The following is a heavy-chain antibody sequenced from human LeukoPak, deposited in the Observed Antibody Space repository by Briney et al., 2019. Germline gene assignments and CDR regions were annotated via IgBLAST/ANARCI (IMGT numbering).Heavy chain of an antibody. V-gene: IGHV3-7*03. J-gene: IGHJ4*02. CDR1: GFPFSSYS. D-gene: IGHD6-13*01. CDR3: ARSTPYGTTWYGRSDY. Sequence: GSLRLSCAASGFPFSSYSMTWVRQAPGKGLEWVANIKPDGTTKFYVDSVKGRFTISRDNALNSLYLQMNSLRAEDTAIYYCARSTPYGTTWYGRSDYWGQGTLVTVSS. CDR2: IKPDGTTK.